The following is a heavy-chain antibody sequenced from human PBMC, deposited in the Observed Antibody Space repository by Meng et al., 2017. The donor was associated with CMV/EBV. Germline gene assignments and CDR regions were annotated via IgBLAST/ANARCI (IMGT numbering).Heavy chain of an antibody. J-gene: IGHJ3*02. CDR1: TFSSYA. CDR3: ARAPITMIVVVTPAFDI. Sequence: TFSSYAISWVRQAPGQGLEWMGGIIPIFGTANYAQKCQGRVTITADKSTSTAYMELSSLRSEDTAVYYCARAPITMIVVVTPAFDIWGQGTMVTVSS. CDR2: IIPIFGTA. V-gene: IGHV1-69*06. D-gene: IGHD3-22*01.